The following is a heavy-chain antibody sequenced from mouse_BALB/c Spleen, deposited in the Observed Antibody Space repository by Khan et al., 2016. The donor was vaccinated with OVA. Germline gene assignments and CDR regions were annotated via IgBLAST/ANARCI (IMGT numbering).Heavy chain of an antibody. V-gene: IGHV1S137*01. CDR1: GYTFADAG. Sequence: QVQLKQSGPEPVRPGASVKISCKGSGYTFADAGMHWGRQSHAKSLVWIGVISTYYGNIKYNQKFEGRATMTVDKSSSTAYMELARLTSEDSAVYFCTRDGISEFAYWGQGTLVTVSA. CDR3: TRDGISEFAY. CDR2: ISTYYGNI. D-gene: IGHD2-1*01. J-gene: IGHJ3*01.